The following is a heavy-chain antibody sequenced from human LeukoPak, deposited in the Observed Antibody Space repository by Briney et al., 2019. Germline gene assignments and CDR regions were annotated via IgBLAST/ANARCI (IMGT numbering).Heavy chain of an antibody. J-gene: IGHJ4*02. Sequence: KPSETLSLTCTVSGGSISSYYWSWIRQPPGKGLEWIGYICYSGSTNYNPSLKSRVTISVDTSKNQFSLKLSSVTAADTAVYYCARTPYYYDSSGYLPFDYWGQGTLVTVSS. CDR3: ARTPYYYDSSGYLPFDY. CDR1: GGSISSYY. D-gene: IGHD3-22*01. V-gene: IGHV4-59*01. CDR2: ICYSGST.